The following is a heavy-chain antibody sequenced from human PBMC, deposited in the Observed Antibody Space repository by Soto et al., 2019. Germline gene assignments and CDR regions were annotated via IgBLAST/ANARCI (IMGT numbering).Heavy chain of an antibody. CDR3: RRGGIVVVPAARVYWFDP. J-gene: IGHJ5*02. Sequence: SETLSLTCAVYGGSFSGYYWSWTRQPPGKGLEWIGEINHRVSPNYNPSLKSRVTISVDTSKNQYSLKLSSVTAAATTVNYCRRGGIVVVPAARVYWFDPWGQGTLVTVSS. CDR1: GGSFSGYY. D-gene: IGHD2-2*01. CDR2: INHRVSP. V-gene: IGHV4-34*01.